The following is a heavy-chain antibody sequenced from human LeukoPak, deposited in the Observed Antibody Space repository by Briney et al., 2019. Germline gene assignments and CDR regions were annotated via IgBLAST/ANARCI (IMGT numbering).Heavy chain of an antibody. V-gene: IGHV1-18*01. J-gene: IGHJ5*02. D-gene: IGHD2-15*01. CDR1: GYTFTSYG. CDR2: ISAYNGNT. Sequence: ASVKVSCKASGYTFTSYGISWVRQAPGQGLEWMGWISAYNGNTNYAQKLQGRVTMTTDTSTSTAYMELRSLRSDDTAVYYCARVKTDIVLVVAAPGVNHNWFDPWGQGTLVTVSS. CDR3: ARVKTDIVLVVAAPGVNHNWFDP.